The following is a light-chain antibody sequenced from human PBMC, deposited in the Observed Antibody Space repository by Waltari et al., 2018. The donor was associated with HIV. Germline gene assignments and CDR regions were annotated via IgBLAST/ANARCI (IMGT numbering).Light chain of an antibody. Sequence: SYELTQPPSVSVSPGQTAGITCSGAVLSRQYTYWYRQKPGQAPVMVIYRDTGRPSGIPGRFSGSKSGTTVTLTIGGVQAEDEADYYCQSADNSGPHVVFGGGTTLTVL. CDR3: QSADNSGPHVV. J-gene: IGLJ2*01. CDR1: VLSRQY. CDR2: RDT. V-gene: IGLV3-25*03.